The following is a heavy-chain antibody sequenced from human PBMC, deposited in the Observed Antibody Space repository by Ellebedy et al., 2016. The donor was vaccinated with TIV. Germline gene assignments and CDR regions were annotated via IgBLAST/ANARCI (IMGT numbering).Heavy chain of an antibody. D-gene: IGHD3-3*01. V-gene: IGHV3-7*03. CDR3: VKYLWRAMDV. J-gene: IGHJ6*02. CDR2: INQDGGDI. CDR1: GFSFRSYW. Sequence: ETLSLTCAASGFSFRSYWTSWVRQAPGKGLEWVANINQDGGDIHYVESVRGRFTISRDNAKKSLYLQLNSLSGEDTAVYYCVKYLWRAMDVWGQGTTVTVSS.